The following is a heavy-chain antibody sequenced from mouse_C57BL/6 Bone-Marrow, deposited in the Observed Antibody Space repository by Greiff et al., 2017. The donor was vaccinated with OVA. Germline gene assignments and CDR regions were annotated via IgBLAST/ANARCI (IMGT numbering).Heavy chain of an antibody. V-gene: IGHV14-2*01. J-gene: IGHJ1*03. Sequence: VQLKESGAELVKPGASVKLSCTASGFNIKDYYMHWVKQRTEQGLEWIGRIDPEDGETKYAPKFQGKAPITADTSANTAYLQVSSRTSEDTAVYYCARYHYGSSYNWYFDVWGTGTTVTVSS. CDR1: GFNIKDYY. CDR3: ARYHYGSSYNWYFDV. CDR2: IDPEDGET. D-gene: IGHD1-1*01.